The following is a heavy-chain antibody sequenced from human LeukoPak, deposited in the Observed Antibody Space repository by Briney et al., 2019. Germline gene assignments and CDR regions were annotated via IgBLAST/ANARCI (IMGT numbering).Heavy chain of an antibody. CDR2: IYKSGTT. CDR3: AREESYQDTNGYSYFFDS. D-gene: IGHD3-22*01. J-gene: IGHJ4*02. V-gene: IGHV4-4*07. Sequence: SETLSLTCTASGVSIGWDYWSWIRQSAGKGLEWIGRIYKSGTTNYNPSFRSRVTMSVDTSKNHFSLTLTSVNAADTAVYYCAREESYQDTNGYSYFFDSWGQGSLVTVSS. CDR1: GVSIGWDY.